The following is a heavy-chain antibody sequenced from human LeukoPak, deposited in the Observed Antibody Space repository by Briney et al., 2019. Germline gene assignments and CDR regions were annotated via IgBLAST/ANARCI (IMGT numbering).Heavy chain of an antibody. CDR1: GYTFTGYY. V-gene: IGHV1-2*06. Sequence: ASVKVSCKASGYTFTGYYMHWVRQAPGQGLEWMGRINPNSGGTNYAQKFQGRVTMARDTSISTAYMELSRLRSDDTAVYHCARAPYYYDSSGYQGDIDYWGQGTLVTVSS. J-gene: IGHJ4*02. D-gene: IGHD3-22*01. CDR3: ARAPYYYDSSGYQGDIDY. CDR2: INPNSGGT.